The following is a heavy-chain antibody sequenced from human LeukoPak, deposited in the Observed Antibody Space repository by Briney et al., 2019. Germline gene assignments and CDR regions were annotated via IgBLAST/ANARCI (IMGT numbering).Heavy chain of an antibody. V-gene: IGHV1-2*02. Sequence: ASVKVSCKASGYTFTGYYMHWVRQAPGQGLEWMGWINPNSGGTNYAQKFQGRVTMTRDTSISTAYMELSRLRSDDTAVYYCARVDLEQWLAFDYWGQGTLVIVSS. J-gene: IGHJ4*02. CDR1: GYTFTGYY. CDR3: ARVDLEQWLAFDY. D-gene: IGHD6-19*01. CDR2: INPNSGGT.